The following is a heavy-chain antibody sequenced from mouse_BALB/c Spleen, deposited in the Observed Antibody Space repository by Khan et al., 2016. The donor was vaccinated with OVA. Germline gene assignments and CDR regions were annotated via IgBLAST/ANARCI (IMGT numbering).Heavy chain of an antibody. CDR2: TNPTNGRT. J-gene: IGHJ2*01. D-gene: IGHD1-1*01. CDR1: GYTFTSYW. Sequence: QVQLQQPGAELVKAGASVKMSCKASGYTFTSYWTHWVKQRLGQGLEWFAETNPTNGRTYYNKKFKSKATLTVDKSSSTAYMLLSGPTFEDSAVYYCARIKKIVATYFDYWGQGTTLTVSS. CDR3: ARIKKIVATYFDY. V-gene: IGHV1S81*02.